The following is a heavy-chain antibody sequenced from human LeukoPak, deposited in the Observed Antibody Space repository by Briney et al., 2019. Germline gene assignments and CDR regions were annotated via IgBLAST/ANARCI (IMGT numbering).Heavy chain of an antibody. J-gene: IGHJ6*02. CDR3: ARDQDTEWELRDYYYGMDV. D-gene: IGHD1-26*01. CDR2: INPNSGGT. Sequence: ASVKVSCKASGYTFTGYYMHWVRQAPGQGLEWMGWINPNSGGTNYAQKFPGRVTMTRDTSISTAYMELSRLRSDDTAVYYCARDQDTEWELRDYYYGMDVWGQGTTVTVSS. V-gene: IGHV1-2*02. CDR1: GYTFTGYY.